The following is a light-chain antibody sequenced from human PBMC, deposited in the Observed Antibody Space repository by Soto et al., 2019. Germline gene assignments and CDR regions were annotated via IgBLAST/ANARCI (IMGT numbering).Light chain of an antibody. J-gene: IGLJ1*01. CDR2: EVN. V-gene: IGLV2-8*01. CDR3: SEYPASTNV. CDR1: SSDVGGYSY. Sequence: QSVLTQPPSASGSPGQSVAISCTGTSSDVGGYSYVSWYQQHPGKAPKLMIYEVNKRPSGVPDRFSGSKSGNTASLTVSGLQAEDEADYYCSEYPASTNVFGSGLKVTVL.